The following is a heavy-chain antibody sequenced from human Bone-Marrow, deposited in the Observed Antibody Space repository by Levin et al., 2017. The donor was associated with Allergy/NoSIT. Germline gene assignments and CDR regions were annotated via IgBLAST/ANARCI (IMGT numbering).Heavy chain of an antibody. V-gene: IGHV3-48*02. CDR3: ARDPARGYCDSSGYSGDH. Sequence: ASVKVSCAASGFSFWHYTMNWVRQAPGKGLEWVSCISSSGDSTYYADSVKGRFTISRDNAKNSLYLQLNRLRDEDTALYYCARDPARGYCDSSGYSGDHWGQGTLVTVSS. CDR2: ISSSGDST. CDR1: GFSFWHYT. D-gene: IGHD3-22*01. J-gene: IGHJ4*02.